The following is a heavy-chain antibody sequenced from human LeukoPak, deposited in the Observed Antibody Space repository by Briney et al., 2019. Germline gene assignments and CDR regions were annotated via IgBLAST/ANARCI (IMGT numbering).Heavy chain of an antibody. CDR3: ARVRTYESGSYGIDQ. CDR2: IDYFGTT. J-gene: IGHJ5*02. D-gene: IGHD3-10*01. V-gene: IGHV4-39*07. CDR1: DGSISDSDYY. Sequence: SETLSLTCTVSDGSISDSDYYWGWMRQSPGKGLEWISSIDYFGTTYYNSSLKSRVSISVDRSKNQFSLKLNSVTAADTAVFYCARVRTYESGSYGIDQWGQRTLVTVSS.